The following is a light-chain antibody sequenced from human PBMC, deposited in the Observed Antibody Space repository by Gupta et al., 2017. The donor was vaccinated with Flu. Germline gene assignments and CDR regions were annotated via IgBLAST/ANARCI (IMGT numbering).Light chain of an antibody. CDR1: QGISSG. J-gene: IGKJ3*01. V-gene: IGKV1-13*02. Sequence: AIQLTQSPSSLSASVGDRVTLTCRASQGISSGLAWYQQNPGKPPKLLIYDVSTLHSGVPSRFSGSGSGTDFTRTISSLQPEDFASYYGKQFNSFGPGTKVDMK. CDR3: KQFNS. CDR2: DVS.